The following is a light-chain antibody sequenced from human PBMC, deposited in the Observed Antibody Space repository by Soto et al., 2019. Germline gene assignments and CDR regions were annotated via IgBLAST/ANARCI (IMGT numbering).Light chain of an antibody. V-gene: IGKV3-11*01. CDR1: QSVGSR. CDR2: YIS. J-gene: IGKJ1*01. Sequence: EIVWTQSPAPLSSSPGETATLSCRASQSVGSRLAWYQHKPGQAPRLLIYYISKRATGIPARLSCSGSGIDFTLTISILSPDHVAIYNCHQRQSWAQKFGQGTKVEIK. CDR3: HQRQSWAQK.